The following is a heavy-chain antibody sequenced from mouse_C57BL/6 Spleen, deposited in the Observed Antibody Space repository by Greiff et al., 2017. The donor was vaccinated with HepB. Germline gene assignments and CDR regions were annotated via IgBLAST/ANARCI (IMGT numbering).Heavy chain of an antibody. J-gene: IGHJ2*01. CDR1: GFSLTSYG. Sequence: QVHVKQSGPGLVQPSQSLSITCTVSGFSLTSYGVHWVRQSPGKGLEWLGVIWRGGSTDYNAAFMSRLSITKDNSKSQVFFKMNSLQADDTAIYYCAKEGGNGNYPYYFDYWGQGTTLTVSS. V-gene: IGHV2-5*01. CDR3: AKEGGNGNYPYYFDY. D-gene: IGHD2-1*01. CDR2: IWRGGST.